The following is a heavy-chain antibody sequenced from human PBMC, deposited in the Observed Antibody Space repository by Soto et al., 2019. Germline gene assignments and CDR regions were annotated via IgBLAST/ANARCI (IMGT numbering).Heavy chain of an antibody. D-gene: IGHD3-16*01. CDR3: ARESEGGDLHDWFDP. Sequence: NPSETLSLTCSVSGDSIGTYYWSWVRQPPGKGLEWLGFVHYSGSTQYNPSLKGRVTISVDMSKNQLSLKLRSVTAADTAVYYCARESEGGDLHDWFDPWGQGTLVTVSS. J-gene: IGHJ5*02. CDR1: GDSIGTYY. V-gene: IGHV4-59*01. CDR2: VHYSGST.